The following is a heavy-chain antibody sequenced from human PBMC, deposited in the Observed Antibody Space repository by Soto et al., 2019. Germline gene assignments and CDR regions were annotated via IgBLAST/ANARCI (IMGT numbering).Heavy chain of an antibody. CDR1: GGSISSGGYS. Sequence: SETLSLTCAVSGGSISSGGYSWSWIRQPPGKGLVWIGYIYHSGSTYYNPSLKSRVTISVDRSKNQFSLKLRSVTAADTAVYYCASHEYYYDSSGYFPFDYWGQGTLVTVSS. CDR3: ASHEYYYDSSGYFPFDY. D-gene: IGHD3-22*01. V-gene: IGHV4-30-2*01. CDR2: IYHSGST. J-gene: IGHJ4*02.